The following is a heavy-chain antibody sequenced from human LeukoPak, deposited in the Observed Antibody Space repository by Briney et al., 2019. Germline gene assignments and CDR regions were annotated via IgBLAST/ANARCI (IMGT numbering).Heavy chain of an antibody. CDR2: ISSDGSNK. CDR3: AKSHNSGWYTIDY. D-gene: IGHD6-19*01. CDR1: GFTFSSYG. Sequence: EGSLRLSCAASGFTFSSYGMHWVRQAPGKGLEWVAVISSDGSNKYYADSVKGRFTISRDNSKNTLYLQMNSLRAEDTAVYYCAKSHNSGWYTIDYWGQGTLVTVSS. V-gene: IGHV3-30*18. J-gene: IGHJ4*02.